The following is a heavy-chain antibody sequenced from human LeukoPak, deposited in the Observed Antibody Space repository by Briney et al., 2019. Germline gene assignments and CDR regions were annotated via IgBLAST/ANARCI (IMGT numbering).Heavy chain of an antibody. Sequence: SETLSLTCTVSGDSISSYYWNWIRQPAGMGLEWIGRIYSSGSTNYNPSLKSRLTISVDTSKNQFSLNLSSVTAADTAVYYCASGMPSGFSYSLVFDYWGQGTLVTVSS. V-gene: IGHV4-4*07. D-gene: IGHD5-18*01. J-gene: IGHJ4*02. CDR1: GDSISSYY. CDR3: ASGMPSGFSYSLVFDY. CDR2: IYSSGST.